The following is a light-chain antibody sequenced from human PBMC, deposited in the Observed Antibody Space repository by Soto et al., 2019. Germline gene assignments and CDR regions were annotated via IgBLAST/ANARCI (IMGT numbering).Light chain of an antibody. CDR2: VAS. Sequence: IVLTQSPATLSVSPWERVTLSFRSSQGTVITLPSYRQQPGQAPGLLIYVASSRATGIPDRFSGSGSGTDFTLTISRLEPEDFAVYYCQQYGNSPRTFGQGTKVDI. CDR3: QQYGNSPRT. CDR1: QGTVIT. J-gene: IGKJ1*01. V-gene: IGKV3-20*01.